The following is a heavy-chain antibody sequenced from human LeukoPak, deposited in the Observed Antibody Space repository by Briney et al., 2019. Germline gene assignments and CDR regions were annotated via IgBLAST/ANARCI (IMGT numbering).Heavy chain of an antibody. CDR2: IYYSGSP. CDR1: GGSISSSSYY. Sequence: SETLSLTCAVSGGSISSSSYYWGSIRQPPGKGLEWIGSIYYSGSPYYNPSLKSRVTISVDTSKNQFSLKLSSVTAADTAVYYCARHGGTTGIDAFDIWGQGTMVTVSS. D-gene: IGHD1-1*01. J-gene: IGHJ3*02. V-gene: IGHV4-39*01. CDR3: ARHGGTTGIDAFDI.